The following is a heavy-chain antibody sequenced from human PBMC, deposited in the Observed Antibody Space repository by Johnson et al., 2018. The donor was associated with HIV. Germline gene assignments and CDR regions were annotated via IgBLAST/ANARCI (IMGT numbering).Heavy chain of an antibody. Sequence: QVQLMESGGGVVQPGRCLRLSCAASGFTFSSYAMHWVRQAPGKGLEWVAVISYDGRNKYYADSVKGRFTISRDNSKNTLYLQMNSLRAEDTAVYYCARLPSGYSRDDFDIWGQGTMVTVSS. D-gene: IGHD5-18*01. CDR3: ARLPSGYSRDDFDI. V-gene: IGHV3-30*04. CDR1: GFTFSSYA. J-gene: IGHJ3*02. CDR2: ISYDGRNK.